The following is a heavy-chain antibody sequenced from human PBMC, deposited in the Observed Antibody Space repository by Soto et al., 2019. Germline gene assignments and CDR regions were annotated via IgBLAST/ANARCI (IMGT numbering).Heavy chain of an antibody. D-gene: IGHD6-13*01. CDR2: INPSGGST. Sequence: ASVKVSCKASGYTFTSYYMHWVRQAPGQGLEWMGIINPSGGSTSYAQRFQGRVTITADESTSTAYMELSSLRSEDTAVYYCARARGIAAAAYYYYGMDVWGQGTTVTVSS. V-gene: IGHV1-46*01. CDR1: GYTFTSYY. J-gene: IGHJ6*02. CDR3: ARARGIAAAAYYYYGMDV.